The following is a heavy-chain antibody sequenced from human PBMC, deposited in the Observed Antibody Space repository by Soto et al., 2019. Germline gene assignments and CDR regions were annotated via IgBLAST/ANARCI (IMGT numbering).Heavy chain of an antibody. J-gene: IGHJ3*02. D-gene: IGHD1-1*01. CDR1: GGSVNSGNYY. Sequence: QVQLQQWGAGLLKPSETLSLTCAVFGGSVNSGNYYWSWIRQPPGKGLEWIGERSHSGGTHFNPSLKSRATISVDTSKNHFSLKMSSVTAADTALYYCARVERGTATTVVDAFDIWGPGTMVTVSS. V-gene: IGHV4-34*01. CDR3: ARVERGTATTVVDAFDI. CDR2: RSHSGGT.